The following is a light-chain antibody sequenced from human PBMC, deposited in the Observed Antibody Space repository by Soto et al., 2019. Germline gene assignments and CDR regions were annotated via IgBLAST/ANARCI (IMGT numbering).Light chain of an antibody. CDR3: SSYGGSSNLV. V-gene: IGLV2-8*01. CDR2: EVN. J-gene: IGLJ2*01. Sequence: QSALTQPPSASGSPGQSVTISCTGTSSDVGGYNYVSWYQQHPGKAPKLMIYEVNKRPSGVPDRFSGSKSGNTASLTASGLQAEDEADYYCSSYGGSSNLVFGGGTKVTVL. CDR1: SSDVGGYNY.